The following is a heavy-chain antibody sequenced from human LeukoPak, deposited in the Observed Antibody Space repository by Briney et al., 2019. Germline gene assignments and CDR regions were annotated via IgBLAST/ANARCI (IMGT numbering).Heavy chain of an antibody. V-gene: IGHV4-59*01. Sequence: SETLSLTCTVSGGPISGYYWSGIRQPPGKGLEWIGYIYYSGSTNYNPSLKSRVTISVDTSKNQFSLKLSSVTAADTAVYYCARAHYGDYGLDYWGQGTLVTVSS. CDR2: IYYSGST. CDR3: ARAHYGDYGLDY. D-gene: IGHD4-17*01. J-gene: IGHJ4*02. CDR1: GGPISGYY.